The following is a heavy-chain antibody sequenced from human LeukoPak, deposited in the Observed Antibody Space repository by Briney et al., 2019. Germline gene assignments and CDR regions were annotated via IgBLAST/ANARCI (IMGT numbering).Heavy chain of an antibody. J-gene: IGHJ4*02. CDR3: AKDAIVVAPATMYYSDY. CDR2: IRYDGSNK. CDR1: GFTFSSYG. D-gene: IGHD2-2*01. Sequence: QTGGSLRLSCAASGFTFSSYGMHWVRQAPGKGLEWVAFIRYDGSNKYYADSVKGRFTISRDNSKNTLYLQMNSLRAEDTAVYYCAKDAIVVAPATMYYSDYWGQGTLVTVSS. V-gene: IGHV3-30*02.